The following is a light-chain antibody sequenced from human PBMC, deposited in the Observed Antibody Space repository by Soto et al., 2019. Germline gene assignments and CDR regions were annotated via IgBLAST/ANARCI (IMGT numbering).Light chain of an antibody. CDR2: DAS. CDR3: QQYNSYWRT. CDR1: QTISNW. Sequence: DIQMTQSPSTLSASVGDTVTITCRASQTISNWLAWYQQKPGKAPKLLIYDASSLESGVPSRFSGSGSGTEFTLTISSLQPDDFATYYCQQYNSYWRTFGQGTKVDIK. J-gene: IGKJ1*01. V-gene: IGKV1-5*01.